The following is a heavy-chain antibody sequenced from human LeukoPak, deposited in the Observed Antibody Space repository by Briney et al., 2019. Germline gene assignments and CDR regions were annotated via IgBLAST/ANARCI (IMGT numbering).Heavy chain of an antibody. CDR2: ISSSSHM. J-gene: IGHJ1*01. D-gene: IGHD1-26*01. V-gene: IGHV3-21*01. CDR3: VRDSGSSYGYYFLH. CDR1: GFTFNSYS. Sequence: GGSLRLSCAASGFTFNSYSMYWVRQAPGKGLEWVSSISSSSHMFYADSVKGRFSISRDNANNSLYLQMNSLRAEDTAVYYCVRDSGSSYGYYFLHWGQGTLVTVSS.